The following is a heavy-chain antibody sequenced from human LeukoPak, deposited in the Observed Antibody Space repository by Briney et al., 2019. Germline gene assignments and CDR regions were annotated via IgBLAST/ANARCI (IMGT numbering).Heavy chain of an antibody. CDR3: ASLRPTYIKNNWFDP. J-gene: IGHJ5*02. V-gene: IGHV3-11*04. CDR1: GFTFSDYY. D-gene: IGHD5-18*01. Sequence: GGSLRLSCAASGFTFSDYYMSWIRQAPGKGLEWVSYISSSGSTIYYADSVKGRFTISRDNAKNSPYLQMNSLRAEDTAVYYCASLRPTYIKNNWFDPWGQGTLVTVSS. CDR2: ISSSGSTI.